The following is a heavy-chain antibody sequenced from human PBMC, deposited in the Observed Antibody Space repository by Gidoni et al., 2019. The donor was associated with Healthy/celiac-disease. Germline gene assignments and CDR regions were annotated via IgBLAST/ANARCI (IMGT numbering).Heavy chain of an antibody. CDR3: ARGYCSGGRCYSTF. CDR2: IIPNSGAT. J-gene: IGHJ4*02. V-gene: IGHV1-2*02. D-gene: IGHD2-15*01. Sequence: QVQLVQSGAEMSEPGASVGVSCKASGHTFTDHDKHWGRQAPGQGLEWMGWIIPNSGATSYAQKFQGRVTMTRDTSISTAYMELSRLRSDDTAVYYCARGYCSGGRCYSTFWGQGTLVTVSS. CDR1: GHTFTDHD.